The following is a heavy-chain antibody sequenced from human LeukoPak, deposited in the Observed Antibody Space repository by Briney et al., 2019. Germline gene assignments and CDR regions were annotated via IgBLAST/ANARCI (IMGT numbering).Heavy chain of an antibody. D-gene: IGHD6-19*01. CDR1: GYTFTSYG. Sequence: ASVKVSCKASGYTFTSYGISWVRQAPGQGLEWMGWISAYNGNTNYAQKLQGRVTMTTDTSTSTAYMELRSLRSDDTAVYYCARVIWAVAAPRGGWFDPWGQGTLVTVSS. V-gene: IGHV1-18*01. CDR2: ISAYNGNT. CDR3: ARVIWAVAAPRGGWFDP. J-gene: IGHJ5*02.